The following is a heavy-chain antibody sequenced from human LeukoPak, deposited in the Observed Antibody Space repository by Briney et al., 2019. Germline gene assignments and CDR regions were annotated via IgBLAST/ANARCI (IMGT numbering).Heavy chain of an antibody. J-gene: IGHJ4*02. CDR3: AKDRAAMVTHTFDY. Sequence: GGSLRLSCAASGFTFSSYAMSWVRQAPGKGLEWVSAISGSGGSTYYADSVKGRFTISRDNSKNTLYLQMNSLRAEDTAAYYCAKDRAAMVTHTFDYWGQGTLVTVSS. V-gene: IGHV3-23*01. CDR1: GFTFSSYA. D-gene: IGHD5-18*01. CDR2: ISGSGGST.